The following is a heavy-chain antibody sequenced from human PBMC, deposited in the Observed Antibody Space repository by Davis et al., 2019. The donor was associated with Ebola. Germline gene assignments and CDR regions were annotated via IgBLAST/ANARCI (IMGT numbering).Heavy chain of an antibody. CDR1: GFIFRSYV. D-gene: IGHD2/OR15-2a*01. CDR2: HGTSGDT. CDR3: AKDNRNIWSEV. V-gene: IGHV3-23*01. Sequence: GESLKISCAASGFIFRSYVMSWVRQAPGKGLEWVSTHGTSGDTYYADSVKGRFTISRDNSKNTLYLQMNGQRVEDTAIYYCAKDNRNIWSEVWGQGTMVTVSS. J-gene: IGHJ3*01.